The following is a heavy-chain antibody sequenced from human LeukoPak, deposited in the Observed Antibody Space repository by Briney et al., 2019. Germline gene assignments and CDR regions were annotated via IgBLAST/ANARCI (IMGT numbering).Heavy chain of an antibody. CDR1: GYTFTTYA. CDR3: ARNYGGGAFHI. J-gene: IGHJ3*02. V-gene: IGHV7-4-1*02. CDR2: INTNTGNP. Sequence: ASVKVSCKASGYTFTTYAMNWVRQAPGQGLEWMGWINTNTGNPTHAQGFTGRFVFSLDTSARTAYLQISSLKAEDTAVYYCARNYGGGAFHIWGQGTMVTVSS. D-gene: IGHD4-23*01.